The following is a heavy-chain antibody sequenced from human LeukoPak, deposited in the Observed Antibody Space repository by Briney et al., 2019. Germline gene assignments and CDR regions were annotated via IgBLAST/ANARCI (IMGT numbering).Heavy chain of an antibody. J-gene: IGHJ1*01. Sequence: SETLSLTCTVSGGSISSYYWSWIRQPPGKGLEWIGYIYYSGSTNYNPSLKSRVTISVDTSKNQFSLKLSSVTAADTAVYYCARVHRGDFQHWGQGTLVTVSS. D-gene: IGHD3-10*01. CDR3: ARVHRGDFQH. CDR2: IYYSGST. V-gene: IGHV4-59*12. CDR1: GGSISSYY.